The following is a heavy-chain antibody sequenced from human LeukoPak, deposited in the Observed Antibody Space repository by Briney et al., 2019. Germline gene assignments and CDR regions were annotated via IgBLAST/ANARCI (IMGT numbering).Heavy chain of an antibody. CDR2: IKQDGSEK. V-gene: IGHV3-7*05. CDR1: GFTFSSYW. CDR3: ASYYDSSGYFDAFDI. J-gene: IGHJ3*02. Sequence: GGSLRLSCAASGFTFSSYWMSWVRQAPGKGLEWVANIKQDGSEKYYVDSVKGRFTISRDNAENSLYLQMNSLRAEDTAVYYCASYYDSSGYFDAFDIWGQGTMVTVSS. D-gene: IGHD3-22*01.